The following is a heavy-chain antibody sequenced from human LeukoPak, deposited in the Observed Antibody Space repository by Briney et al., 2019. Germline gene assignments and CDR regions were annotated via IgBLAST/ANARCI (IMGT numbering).Heavy chain of an antibody. J-gene: IGHJ4*02. CDR3: AKLGHTSGYYARHSDY. V-gene: IGHV3-23*01. CDR2: ISGSGGST. CDR1: GFTFSSYG. D-gene: IGHD3-22*01. Sequence: GGSLRLSCAASGFTFSSYGMSWVRQAPGKGLEWVSAISGSGGSTYYADSVKGRFTISRDNSKNTVYLQMNSLRAEDTALYYCAKLGHTSGYYARHSDYWGQGTLVTVSS.